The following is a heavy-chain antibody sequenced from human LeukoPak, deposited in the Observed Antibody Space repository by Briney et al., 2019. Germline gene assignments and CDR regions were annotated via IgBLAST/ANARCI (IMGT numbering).Heavy chain of an antibody. Sequence: GASVTGSCKASGYIFTGYYMHWVRQAPGQGLEWMGWINPNSGGTNSAQKFQGRVTMTRDTSISTAYMELSRLTSDDTAVYYCARHPYSGGYHFDYWGQGTLVSVSS. D-gene: IGHD1-26*01. CDR2: INPNSGGT. V-gene: IGHV1-2*02. J-gene: IGHJ4*02. CDR1: GYIFTGYY. CDR3: ARHPYSGGYHFDY.